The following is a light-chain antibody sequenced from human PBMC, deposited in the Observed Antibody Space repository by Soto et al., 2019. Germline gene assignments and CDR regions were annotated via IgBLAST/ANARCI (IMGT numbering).Light chain of an antibody. Sequence: EILFAQSPATLSLSPGERATLSCRASQSVSSYLAWYQQKPGQAPRLLIYGASNRATGIPARFSGSGSGTDFTLPIRRLEPEDFAVYYCQQYGSSGTFGQGTKVDIK. CDR1: QSVSSY. J-gene: IGKJ1*01. V-gene: IGKV3-20*01. CDR2: GAS. CDR3: QQYGSSGT.